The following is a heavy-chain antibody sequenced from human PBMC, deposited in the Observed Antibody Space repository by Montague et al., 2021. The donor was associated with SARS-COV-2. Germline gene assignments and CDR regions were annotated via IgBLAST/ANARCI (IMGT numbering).Heavy chain of an antibody. Sequence: SETLSLTCTVSSVSVTDYYWSWIRQPPGKGLEWVGDILYNKGTNFNPSLKSRVAISVDTSKNQFSLRLTSVTAADTAFYYCVRHPHYHGLNGPLDFWDQGTLVTVSS. CDR3: VRHPHYHGLNGPLDF. CDR1: SVSVTDYY. V-gene: IGHV4-59*08. J-gene: IGHJ4*02. CDR2: ILYNKGT. D-gene: IGHD3-9*01.